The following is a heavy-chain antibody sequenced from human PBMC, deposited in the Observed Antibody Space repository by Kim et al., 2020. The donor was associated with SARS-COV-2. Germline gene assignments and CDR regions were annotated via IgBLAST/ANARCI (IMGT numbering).Heavy chain of an antibody. CDR1: GFTFSNYN. J-gene: IGHJ6*02. D-gene: IGHD3-3*01. Sequence: GGSLRLSCAASGFTFSNYNMNWVRQAPGKGLEWVSSITSSSNYIYYADSVKGRFTISRHNAKNSLYLQMNSLRAEDTAVYYCARDWESPTYYDFWSGSAPYGMDVWGQGTTVTVSS. CDR2: ITSSSNYI. CDR3: ARDWESPTYYDFWSGSAPYGMDV. V-gene: IGHV3-21*01.